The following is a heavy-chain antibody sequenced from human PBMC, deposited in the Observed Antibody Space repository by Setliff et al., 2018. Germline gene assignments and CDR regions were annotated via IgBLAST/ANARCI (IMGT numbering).Heavy chain of an antibody. CDR2: LHTSGST. D-gene: IGHD5-12*01. J-gene: IGHJ3*02. V-gene: IGHV4-61*02. CDR1: GGSISSGSYY. CDR3: ARAMGWLQSGATFDI. Sequence: SETLSLTCAVSGGSISSGSYYWSWIRQPAGKGLEWVGRLHTSGSTNYNPSLKGRVTISVDTSKNQFSLKLSSVTAADTAVYYCARAMGWLQSGATFDIWGQGTMVTVSS.